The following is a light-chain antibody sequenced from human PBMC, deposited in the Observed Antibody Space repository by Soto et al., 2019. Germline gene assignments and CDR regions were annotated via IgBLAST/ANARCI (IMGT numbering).Light chain of an antibody. J-gene: IGLJ1*01. CDR3: CSYAGDYTFV. V-gene: IGLV2-11*01. Sequence: QSALTPPRSVSGSPGQSVTISCTGTRSDVGGYNYVSWYQHHPGKAPKLMIYDVSERPSGVPDRFSGSKSGNTASLTISGLQAEDEADYYCCSYAGDYTFVFGTGTKLTVL. CDR1: RSDVGGYNY. CDR2: DVS.